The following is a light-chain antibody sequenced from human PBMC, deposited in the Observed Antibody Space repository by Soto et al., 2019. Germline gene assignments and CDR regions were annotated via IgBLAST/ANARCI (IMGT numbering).Light chain of an antibody. V-gene: IGLV2-14*03. CDR3: VSYTSSTPYV. CDR1: SSDVGGSNF. Sequence: QSALTQPASVSDSPGQSITISCTGTSSDVGGSNFVSWYQQHPGKPPKLIIYDVANRPSGVSNRFSGSKAGSTASLIISRRQTDDEADYYCVSYTSSTPYVFGTGTKVTVL. J-gene: IGLJ1*01. CDR2: DVA.